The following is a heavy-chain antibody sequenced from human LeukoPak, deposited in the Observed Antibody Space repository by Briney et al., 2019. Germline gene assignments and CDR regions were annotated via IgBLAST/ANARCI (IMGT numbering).Heavy chain of an antibody. CDR3: TTVDRWELLNIDY. V-gene: IGHV3-15*01. Sequence: GGSLRLSCAASRFTFTNAWMSWVRQAPGKGLEWVGRIKRKTDGGTTDYAAPVKGRFTISRDDSKNTLYLQMNSLKTEDTAVYYCTTVDRWELLNIDYWGQGTLVTVSS. D-gene: IGHD1-26*01. CDR2: IKRKTDGGTT. J-gene: IGHJ4*02. CDR1: RFTFTNAW.